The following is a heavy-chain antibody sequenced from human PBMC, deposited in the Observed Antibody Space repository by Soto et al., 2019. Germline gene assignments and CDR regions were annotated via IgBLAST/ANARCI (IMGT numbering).Heavy chain of an antibody. CDR2: ISSGGTTK. D-gene: IGHD6-19*01. Sequence: EVQLVGSGGGLVQPGGSLRLSCAASGFTFSGYEMHWVRQAPGKGLEWLSYISSGGTTKHYADSVKGRFTISRDNPKNSLYLQMNSLRAEDTAVYYCARSGWIDYWGQGTLVTVSS. J-gene: IGHJ4*02. CDR1: GFTFSGYE. V-gene: IGHV3-48*03. CDR3: ARSGWIDY.